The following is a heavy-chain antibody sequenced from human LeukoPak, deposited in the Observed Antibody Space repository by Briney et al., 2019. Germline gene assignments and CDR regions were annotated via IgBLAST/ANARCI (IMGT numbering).Heavy chain of an antibody. Sequence: PGGSLRLSCAASGFTFSSYSMNWVRQAPGKGLEWVSYIRSSSSTIYYADSVKGRFTISRDNAKNSLYLQMNSLRDEDTAVYYCARDRWFYDSNGYDAFDIWGQGTTVTVSS. J-gene: IGHJ3*02. CDR2: IRSSSSTI. CDR3: ARDRWFYDSNGYDAFDI. D-gene: IGHD3-22*01. V-gene: IGHV3-48*02. CDR1: GFTFSSYS.